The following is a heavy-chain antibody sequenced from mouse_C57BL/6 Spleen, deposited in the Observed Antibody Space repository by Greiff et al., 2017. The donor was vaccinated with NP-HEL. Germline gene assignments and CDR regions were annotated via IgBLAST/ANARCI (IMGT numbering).Heavy chain of an antibody. J-gene: IGHJ1*03. CDR1: GYTFTSYW. V-gene: IGHV1-64*01. CDR2: IHPNSGST. Sequence: QVQLKQPGAELVKPGASVKLSCKASGYTFTSYWMHWVKQRPGQGLEWIGMIHPNSGSTNYNEKFKSKATLTVDKSSSTAYMQLSSLTSEDSAVYYCARAPLYYSKWYFDVWGTGTTVTVSS. D-gene: IGHD2-5*01. CDR3: ARAPLYYSKWYFDV.